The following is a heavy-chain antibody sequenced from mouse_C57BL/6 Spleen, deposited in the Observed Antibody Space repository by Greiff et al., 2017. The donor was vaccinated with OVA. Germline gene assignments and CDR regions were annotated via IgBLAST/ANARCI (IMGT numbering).Heavy chain of an antibody. CDR2: LYPGSGST. CDR3: ARAFTTVVAHYFDY. Sequence: VQLQQPGAELVKPGASVKMSCKASGYTFTSYWITWVKQRPGQGLEWIGDLYPGSGSTNYNEKFKSKATLTVDTSSSTAYMQLSSQTSEDSAVYYCARAFTTVVAHYFDYWGQGTTLTVSS. CDR1: GYTFTSYW. V-gene: IGHV1-55*01. J-gene: IGHJ2*01. D-gene: IGHD1-1*01.